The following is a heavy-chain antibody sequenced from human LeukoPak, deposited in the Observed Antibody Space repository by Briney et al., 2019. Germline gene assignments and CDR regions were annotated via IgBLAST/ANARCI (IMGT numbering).Heavy chain of an antibody. J-gene: IGHJ4*02. CDR3: VKEGYYGGYYDRPD. CDR1: RFTLSNYD. V-gene: IGHV3-48*03. CDR2: ISSDGNTI. Sequence: PGGSLRLSCAASRFTLSNYDMNWVRQAPGKGLEWVSYISSDGNTIHYADSVKGRFTISRDNAKNSLFLQMISLRAEDTALYYCVKEGYYGGYYDRPDWGQGTLVTVSS. D-gene: IGHD3-22*01.